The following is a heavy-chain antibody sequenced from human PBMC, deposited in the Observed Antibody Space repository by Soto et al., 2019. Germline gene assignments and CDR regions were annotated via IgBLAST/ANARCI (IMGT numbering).Heavy chain of an antibody. J-gene: IGHJ4*02. D-gene: IGHD2-8*01. V-gene: IGHV1-8*01. CDR3: ARGPRTNSNPDE. CDR2: MNPKTGDT. CDR1: GYIFSNYD. Sequence: ASVKVSCKASGYIFSNYDINWVRQATGQGFEWLGSMNPKTGDTHYVQKLQGRLTMARDTAISTAYVELSSLRPDDTAVYYWARGPRTNSNPDERGQGTMITVSS.